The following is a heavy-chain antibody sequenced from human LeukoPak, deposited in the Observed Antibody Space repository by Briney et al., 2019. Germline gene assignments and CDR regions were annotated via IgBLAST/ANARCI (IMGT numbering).Heavy chain of an antibody. V-gene: IGHV4-59*01. J-gene: IGHJ6*02. CDR1: GGSISSYY. CDR3: ARTFSESYYYYGMDV. D-gene: IGHD1-26*01. CDR2: MYYSGGT. Sequence: PSETLSLTCTVSGGSISSYYWSWIRQPPGKGLEWIGYMYYSGGTNYNPSLKSRVTISVDTSKNQFSLKLSSVTAADTAVYYCARTFSESYYYYGMDVWGQGTTVTVSS.